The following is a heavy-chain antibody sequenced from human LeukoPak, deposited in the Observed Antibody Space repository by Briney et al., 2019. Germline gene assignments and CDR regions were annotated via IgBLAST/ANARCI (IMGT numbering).Heavy chain of an antibody. V-gene: IGHV3-23*01. Sequence: PGGSLRLSCAASGFTFSSYDMSWVRQAPGRGLEWVSAIGGGGTPYYADSVKGRFTISRDNSKNTLYLQMNSLRAEDTAVYYCAKDDQGGSGGRAYFDQWGQEPLVTVSS. CDR1: GFTFSSYD. J-gene: IGHJ4*02. D-gene: IGHD6-19*01. CDR2: IGGGGTP. CDR3: AKDDQGGSGGRAYFDQ.